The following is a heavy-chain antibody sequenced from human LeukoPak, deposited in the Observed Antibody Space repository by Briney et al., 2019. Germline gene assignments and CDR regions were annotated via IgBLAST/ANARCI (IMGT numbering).Heavy chain of an antibody. D-gene: IGHD3-3*01. Sequence: GGSLRLSCAASGFTFSSYSMNWVRQAPGKGLEWVSYISSSSSTIYYADSVKGRFTISRDNAKNSLYLQMNSLRAEDTAVYYCARLWNGFWSGPDAFDIWGQGTMVTVSS. V-gene: IGHV3-48*01. CDR2: ISSSSSTI. CDR1: GFTFSSYS. J-gene: IGHJ3*02. CDR3: ARLWNGFWSGPDAFDI.